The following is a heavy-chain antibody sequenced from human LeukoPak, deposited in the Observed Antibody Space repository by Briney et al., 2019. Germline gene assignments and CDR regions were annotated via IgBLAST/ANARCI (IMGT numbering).Heavy chain of an antibody. D-gene: IGHD2-21*02. Sequence: PGGSLRLSCAASGFTFSSYAMSWVRQAPGKGLEWVSAISGSGGSTYYADSVKGRFTISRDNSKNTLYLQMNSLRAEDTAVYYCAKGPYCGGDCYSAQYYFDYWGQGTLVTVS. J-gene: IGHJ4*02. CDR2: ISGSGGST. CDR1: GFTFSSYA. CDR3: AKGPYCGGDCYSAQYYFDY. V-gene: IGHV3-23*01.